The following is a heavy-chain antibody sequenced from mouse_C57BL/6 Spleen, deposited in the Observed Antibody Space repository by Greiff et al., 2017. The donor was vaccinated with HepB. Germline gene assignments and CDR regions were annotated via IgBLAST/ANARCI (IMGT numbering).Heavy chain of an antibody. CDR1: GYTFTDYN. Sequence: VQLKQSGPELVKPGASVKIPCKASGYTFTDYNMDWVKQSHGKSLEWIGDINPNNGGTIYNQKFKGKATLTVDKSSSTAYMELRSLTSEDTAVYYCARWVGSSSYFDVWGTGTTVTVSS. CDR3: ARWVGSSSYFDV. V-gene: IGHV1-18*01. D-gene: IGHD1-1*01. CDR2: INPNNGGT. J-gene: IGHJ1*03.